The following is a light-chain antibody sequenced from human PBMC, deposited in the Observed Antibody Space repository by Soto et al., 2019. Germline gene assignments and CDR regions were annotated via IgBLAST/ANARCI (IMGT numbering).Light chain of an antibody. CDR1: SSDVGVYNY. Sequence: QSALTQPASVSGSPGQSITISCTGTSSDVGVYNYVSWYQQHPGKAPKLMIYQVRNRPSGVSNRFSGSKSSNTASLIISGLQAEDEADYYCSSLTTSSTWVFGGGTKVTVL. V-gene: IGLV2-14*01. CDR3: SSLTTSSTWV. CDR2: QVR. J-gene: IGLJ3*02.